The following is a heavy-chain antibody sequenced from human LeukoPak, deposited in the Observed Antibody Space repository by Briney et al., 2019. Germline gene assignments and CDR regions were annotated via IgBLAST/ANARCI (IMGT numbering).Heavy chain of an antibody. CDR2: ISSSSSYI. V-gene: IGHV3-21*01. CDR3: ARAQFKYYDSSGYYASDAFDI. CDR1: GFTFSSYA. Sequence: GGSLRLSCAASGFTFSSYAMSWVRQAPGKGLEWVSSISSSSSYIYYADSVKGRFTISRDNAKNSLYLQMNSLRAEDTAVYYCARAQFKYYDSSGYYASDAFDIWGQGTMVTVSS. J-gene: IGHJ3*02. D-gene: IGHD3-22*01.